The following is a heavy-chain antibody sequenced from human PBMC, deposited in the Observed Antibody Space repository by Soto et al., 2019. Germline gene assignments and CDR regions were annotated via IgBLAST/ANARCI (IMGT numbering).Heavy chain of an antibody. CDR1: GFTFSSYS. CDR2: ISSSSSYI. CDR3: ARAGYPLLYYYYGMDV. Sequence: EVQLVESGGGLVKPGGSLRLSCAASGFTFSSYSMNWVRQAPGKGLEWVSSISSSSSYIYYADSVKGRFTISRDNAKNSLYLQMNSLRAEDTAVYYCARAGYPLLYYYYGMDVWGQGTTVTVSS. J-gene: IGHJ6*02. V-gene: IGHV3-21*01. D-gene: IGHD1-26*01.